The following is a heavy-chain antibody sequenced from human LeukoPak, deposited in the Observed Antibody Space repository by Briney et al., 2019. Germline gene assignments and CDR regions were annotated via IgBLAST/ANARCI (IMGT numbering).Heavy chain of an antibody. CDR2: ISDSPGIT. D-gene: IGHD2-8*01. CDR1: GFTFSSYA. CDR3: ARRARVRMVYFYYFMDI. Sequence: QAGGSLRLSCVASGFTFSSYAMNWVRQAPGKGLEWLSLISDSPGITYYADSVKGRFTISRSNSNNTVYLQMNNLRAEDTAVYYCARRARVRMVYFYYFMDIWGKGTMVTVSS. V-gene: IGHV3-23*01. J-gene: IGHJ6*03.